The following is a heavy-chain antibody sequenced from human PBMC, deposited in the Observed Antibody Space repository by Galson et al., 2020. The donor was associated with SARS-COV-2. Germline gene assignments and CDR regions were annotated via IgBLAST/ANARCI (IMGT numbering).Heavy chain of an antibody. CDR3: ARDTYYDFWSGYSEIYYYYMDV. CDR1: RYTFTSYG. CDR2: ISAYNGNT. J-gene: IGHJ6*03. V-gene: IGHV1-18*01. D-gene: IGHD3-3*01. Sequence: ASVKVSCQASRYTFTSYGIRWVRPPPGQGLAWMGWISAYNGNTNYAQKLQGRVTMTTEPSTSTAYMELRSLRSDDTAVYYCARDTYYDFWSGYSEIYYYYMDVWGKGTTVTVSS.